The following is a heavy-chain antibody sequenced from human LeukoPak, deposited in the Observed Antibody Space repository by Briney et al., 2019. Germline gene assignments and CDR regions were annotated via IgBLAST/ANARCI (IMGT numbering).Heavy chain of an antibody. Sequence: GGSLRLSCAASGFSFSSYSMNWVRQAPGKGLEWVSSFGYSNSYIYYADSVEGRFTVSRDNAKNSLYLQMNSLSAEDTAVYYCARTSSSSFFYDSWGQGTLVTVSS. CDR2: FGYSNSYI. CDR3: ARTSSSSFFYDS. D-gene: IGHD6-6*01. J-gene: IGHJ4*02. CDR1: GFSFSSYS. V-gene: IGHV3-21*01.